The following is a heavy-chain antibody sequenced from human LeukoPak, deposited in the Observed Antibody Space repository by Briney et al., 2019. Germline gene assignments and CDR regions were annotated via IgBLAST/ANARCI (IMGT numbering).Heavy chain of an antibody. CDR3: ARVRGHWYWFDP. CDR1: GGSISSGGYY. J-gene: IGHJ5*02. D-gene: IGHD3-10*01. V-gene: IGHV4-31*03. CDR2: IYYCGST. Sequence: SQTLSLTCTVSGGSISSGGYYWSWIRQHPGKGLEWIGYIYYCGSTYYNPSLKSRVTISVDTSKNQFSLKLSSVTAADTAVYYCARVRGHWYWFDPWGQGTLVTVSS.